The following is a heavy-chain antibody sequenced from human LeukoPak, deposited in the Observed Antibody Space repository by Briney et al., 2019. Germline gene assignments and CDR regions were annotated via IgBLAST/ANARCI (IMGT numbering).Heavy chain of an antibody. J-gene: IGHJ3*02. D-gene: IGHD5-18*01. CDR3: ARGYSGGYSYGYKAFDI. V-gene: IGHV1-69*13. CDR1: GGTFSSYA. Sequence: SVKLSCKASGGTFSSYASSWVRQAPGQGLEWMGGIIPIFGTANYAQKFQGRLTITADESTSTAYMELSGLRSEDTAVYYCARGYSGGYSYGYKAFDIWGQGTMVTVSS. CDR2: IIPIFGTA.